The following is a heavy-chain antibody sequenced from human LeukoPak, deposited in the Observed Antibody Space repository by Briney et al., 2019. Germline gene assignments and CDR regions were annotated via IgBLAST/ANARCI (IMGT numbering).Heavy chain of an antibody. Sequence: GRSLRLSCAASGFTFSSYGMHWVRQAPGKGLEWVSYISSSSSTIYYADSVKGRFTISRDNAKNSLYLQMNSLRAEDTAVYYCARDYVWGSYYFDYWGQGTLVTVSS. CDR3: ARDYVWGSYYFDY. D-gene: IGHD3-16*01. CDR2: ISSSSSTI. J-gene: IGHJ4*02. CDR1: GFTFSSYG. V-gene: IGHV3-48*01.